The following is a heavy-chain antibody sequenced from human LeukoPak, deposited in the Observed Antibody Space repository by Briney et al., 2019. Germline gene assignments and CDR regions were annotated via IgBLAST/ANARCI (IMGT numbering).Heavy chain of an antibody. D-gene: IGHD6-19*01. CDR1: GGSITTYY. Sequence: SETLSLTCTVSGGSITTYYWSWIRQPPGKGLEWIAYIHTTGYTDYNPSLKSRVTTSVDTSKRQFSLRVNSVTAADTAVYYCARQSFLSSGGWLFDYWGQGTLVTVSS. CDR3: ARQSFLSSGGWLFDY. CDR2: IHTTGYT. J-gene: IGHJ4*02. V-gene: IGHV4-4*08.